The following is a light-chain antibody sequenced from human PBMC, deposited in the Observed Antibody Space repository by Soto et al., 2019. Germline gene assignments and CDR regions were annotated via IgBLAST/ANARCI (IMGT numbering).Light chain of an antibody. J-gene: IGKJ1*01. Sequence: AIRMTQSPSSFSASTGDRVTITCRASQGISSYLAWYQQKPGKAPKLLSYAAYTLQSGVPSRFSGSGSGTDFTLTISCLQSEDFATYYCQQYYSYPRTFGQGTKVEIK. CDR1: QGISSY. CDR3: QQYYSYPRT. CDR2: AAY. V-gene: IGKV1-8*01.